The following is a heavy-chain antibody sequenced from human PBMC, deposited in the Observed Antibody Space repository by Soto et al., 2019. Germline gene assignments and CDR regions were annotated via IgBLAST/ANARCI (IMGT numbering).Heavy chain of an antibody. J-gene: IGHJ5*02. V-gene: IGHV1-24*01. CDR3: ATGRRDYDVLSGYYPPSWIDP. CDR1: GYTLTELS. D-gene: IGHD3-3*01. CDR2: FDPEDGET. Sequence: ASVKVYCKVSGYTLTELSMHWVRQAPGKGLEWMGGFDPEDGETIYAQKFQGRVTMTEDTSTDTAYMELSSLRSEDTAVYYCATGRRDYDVLSGYYPPSWIDPRGQGTLVTVFS.